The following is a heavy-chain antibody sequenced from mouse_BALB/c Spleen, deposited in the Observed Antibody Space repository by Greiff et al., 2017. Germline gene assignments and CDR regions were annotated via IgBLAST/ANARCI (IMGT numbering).Heavy chain of an antibody. CDR2: IHYSGST. J-gene: IGHJ3*01. V-gene: IGHV3-1*02. CDR1: GYSITSGYS. D-gene: IGHD1-1*01. Sequence: EVQLQQSGPDLVKPSQSLSLTCTVTGYSITSGYSWHWIRQFPGNKLEWMGYIHYSGSTNYNPSLKSRISITRDTSKNQFFLQLNSVTTEDTATYYCAGDYYGSSRFAYWGQGTLVTVSA. CDR3: AGDYYGSSRFAY.